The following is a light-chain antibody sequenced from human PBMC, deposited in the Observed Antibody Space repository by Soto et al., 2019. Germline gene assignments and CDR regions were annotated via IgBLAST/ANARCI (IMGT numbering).Light chain of an antibody. CDR2: QTS. Sequence: EIVLTQSPASLSLFPGDRVTLSCRASQYINTRLAWYQHRPGQAPRLLIYQTSIRAAGIPARFSASGTGTDFTLTISDVQPEDFAVYYCHQRQSWPRTFGQGTTVDIK. V-gene: IGKV3-11*01. J-gene: IGKJ1*01. CDR3: HQRQSWPRT. CDR1: QYINTR.